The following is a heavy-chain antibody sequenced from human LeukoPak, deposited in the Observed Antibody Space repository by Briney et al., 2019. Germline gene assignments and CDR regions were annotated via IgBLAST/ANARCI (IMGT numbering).Heavy chain of an antibody. V-gene: IGHV3-33*01. CDR3: ARDYQKWELLRTHHAFDI. Sequence: GGSLRLSCAASGFTFSSYGMHWVRQAPGKGLEWVAVIWYDGSNKYYADSVKGRFTISRDNSKNTLYLQMNSLRAEDTAVYYCARDYQKWELLRTHHAFDIWGQGTMVTVSS. D-gene: IGHD1-26*01. J-gene: IGHJ3*02. CDR1: GFTFSSYG. CDR2: IWYDGSNK.